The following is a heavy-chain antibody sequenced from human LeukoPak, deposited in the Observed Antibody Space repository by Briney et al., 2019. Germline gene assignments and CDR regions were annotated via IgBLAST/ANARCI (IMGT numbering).Heavy chain of an antibody. V-gene: IGHV4-4*07. CDR2: IYTSGTT. Sequence: KPSETLSLTCTVSGGSISSYYWSWIRQPAGKGLEWIGRIYTSGTTNYNPSLQSRVTMSVDTSKNQFSLNLSSVTAADTAVYYCARGSGSYYYYYMDVWGKGTTVTVSS. CDR1: GGSISSYY. CDR3: ARGSGSYYYYYMDV. J-gene: IGHJ6*03.